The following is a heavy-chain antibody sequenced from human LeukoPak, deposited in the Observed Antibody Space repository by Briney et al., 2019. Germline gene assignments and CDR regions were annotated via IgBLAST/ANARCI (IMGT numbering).Heavy chain of an antibody. V-gene: IGHV1-69*04. CDR2: IIPILGIA. CDR1: GGTFSSYA. Sequence: SVKVSCKASGGTFSSYAISWVRQAPGQGLEWMGRIIPILGIANYAQKFQGRVTITADKSTSTAYMELSSLRSEDTAVYYCARDSSGYANAFDIWGQGTMVTVSS. D-gene: IGHD2-2*01. J-gene: IGHJ3*02. CDR3: ARDSSGYANAFDI.